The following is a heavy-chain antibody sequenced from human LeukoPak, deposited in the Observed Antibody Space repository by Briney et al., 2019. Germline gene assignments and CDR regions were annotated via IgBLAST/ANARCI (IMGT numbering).Heavy chain of an antibody. Sequence: GGSLRLSCGASRFIFSNYWMSWVRQAPGRGLQCVANINQDGSEKYYVDSVKGRFTISRDNAKNSLYLQMNSLRAEDTAVYYCAITSLDYWGQGTLVTVSS. V-gene: IGHV3-7*01. CDR1: RFIFSNYW. CDR2: INQDGSEK. CDR3: AITSLDY. J-gene: IGHJ4*02.